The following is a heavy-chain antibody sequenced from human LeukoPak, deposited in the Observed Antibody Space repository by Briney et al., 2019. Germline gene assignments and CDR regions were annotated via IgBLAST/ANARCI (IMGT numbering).Heavy chain of an antibody. J-gene: IGHJ3*02. CDR1: RFTFSNYA. D-gene: IGHD3-3*01. Sequence: PGGSLRLSCAASRFTFSNYAMSWVRQAPGKGLEWVSGISGGGGTTYYAGSVKGQFTISRDNSKNTLYLQMNSLRAEDTAVYYCAKDLWSGPGAFDIWGQGTVVTVSS. CDR2: ISGGGGTT. CDR3: AKDLWSGPGAFDI. V-gene: IGHV3-23*01.